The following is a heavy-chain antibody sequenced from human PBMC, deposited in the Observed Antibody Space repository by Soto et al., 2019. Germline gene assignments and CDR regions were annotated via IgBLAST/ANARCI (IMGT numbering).Heavy chain of an antibody. CDR3: AKTGVASAAPDAFLI. J-gene: IGHJ3*02. CDR2: INFSGNT. V-gene: IGHV4-59*01. D-gene: IGHD3-10*01. CDR1: DGSINNNY. Sequence: SETLSLTCTVSDGSINNNYWSWVRQPPGKAPEWVGFINFSGNTNYNPSLKSRVTISVDTSKNQFSLRLSDVTAADTAVYHCAKTGVASAAPDAFLIWGSGTMVTVSS.